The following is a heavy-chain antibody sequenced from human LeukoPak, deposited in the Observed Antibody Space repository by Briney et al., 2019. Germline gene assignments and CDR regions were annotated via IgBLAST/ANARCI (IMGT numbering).Heavy chain of an antibody. V-gene: IGHV1-18*01. CDR2: ISAYNGNT. D-gene: IGHD5-18*01. CDR1: GGTFSSYA. J-gene: IGHJ4*02. Sequence: ASVKVSCKASGGTFSSYAISWVRQAPGQGLEWMGWISAYNGNTNYAQKLQGRVTMTTDTSTSTAYMELRSLRSDDTAVYYCASVDTAMVIDYWGQGTLVTVSS. CDR3: ASVDTAMVIDY.